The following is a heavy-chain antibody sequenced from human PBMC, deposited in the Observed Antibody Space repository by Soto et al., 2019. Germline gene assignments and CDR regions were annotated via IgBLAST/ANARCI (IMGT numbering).Heavy chain of an antibody. V-gene: IGHV1-2*04. D-gene: IGHD6-19*01. CDR2: INPNSGGT. Sequence: ASVKVSCKASGYTFTGCYMHWVRQAPGQGLEWMGWINPNSGGTNYAQKFQGWVTMTRDTSISTAYMELSRLRSDDTAVYYCARGPYSSGWLVYWGQGTLVTVSS. CDR3: ARGPYSSGWLVY. CDR1: GYTFTGCY. J-gene: IGHJ4*02.